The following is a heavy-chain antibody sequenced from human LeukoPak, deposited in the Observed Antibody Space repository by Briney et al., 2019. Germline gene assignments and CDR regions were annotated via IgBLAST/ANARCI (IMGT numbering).Heavy chain of an antibody. Sequence: SKTLSLTCTVSGGSVNSGTYYWSWIRQPPGKGLEWIGYIFYSGSTHYNPSLRSRVTISIDTSKNQFFLKLNSVTAADTAVYYCARDKQPGDYWGQGTLVTVSS. CDR3: ARDKQPGDY. D-gene: IGHD3-10*01. CDR2: IFYSGST. J-gene: IGHJ4*02. V-gene: IGHV4-61*01. CDR1: GGSVNSGTYY.